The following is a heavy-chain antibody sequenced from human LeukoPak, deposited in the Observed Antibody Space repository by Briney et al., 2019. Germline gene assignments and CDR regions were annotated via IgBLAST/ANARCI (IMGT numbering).Heavy chain of an antibody. CDR3: ARVWSSSWSKEAPYYFDY. CDR2: IGSRGST. CDR1: GGSISSFY. V-gene: IGHV4-59*01. Sequence: SGTLCLTCTVSGGSISSFYGSWGREPPGKGLEWFGDIGSRGSTNYTHSLKSRVTISVDSSKNQFSLNLSSVTAADTAVYYCARVWSSSWSKEAPYYFDYWGQGTLVTVSS. J-gene: IGHJ4*02. D-gene: IGHD6-13*01.